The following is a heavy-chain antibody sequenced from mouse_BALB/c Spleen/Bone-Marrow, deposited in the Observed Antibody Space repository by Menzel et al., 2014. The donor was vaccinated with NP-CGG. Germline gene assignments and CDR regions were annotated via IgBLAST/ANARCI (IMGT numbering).Heavy chain of an antibody. CDR1: GYTFXDYW. Sequence: VQLQQSGAELAKPGASVKMSCKASGYTFXDYWMHWVKQRPGQGLEWIGYINPSSGYTEYNQKFRDKATLTADKSSSPAYMQLNILTSEDSAGYYCARRYGSLWYFDVWGAGTTVTASS. CDR2: INPSSGYT. CDR3: ARRYGSLWYFDV. V-gene: IGHV1-7*01. D-gene: IGHD1-1*01. J-gene: IGHJ1*01.